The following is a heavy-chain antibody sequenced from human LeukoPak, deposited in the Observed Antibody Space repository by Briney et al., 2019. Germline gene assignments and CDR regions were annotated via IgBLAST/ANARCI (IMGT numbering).Heavy chain of an antibody. V-gene: IGHV3-7*01. CDR2: IKFDGSDK. CDR3: ARLSPVTVIVVSYWYFDL. CDR1: GFTFSNYW. J-gene: IGHJ2*01. D-gene: IGHD3-22*01. Sequence: GGSLRLSCAASGFTFSNYWMSWVRQAPGKGLEWVANIKFDGSDKFYVDSVKGRFTISRDNAENSLYLQMNSLRAEDTAVYYCARLSPVTVIVVSYWYFDLWGRGTLVTVSS.